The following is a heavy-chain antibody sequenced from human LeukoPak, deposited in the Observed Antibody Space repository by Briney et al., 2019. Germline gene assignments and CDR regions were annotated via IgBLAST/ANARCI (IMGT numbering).Heavy chain of an antibody. V-gene: IGHV1-24*01. J-gene: IGHJ4*02. CDR1: GYTLTELS. CDR3: ATELGGYSYGLPVDY. Sequence: ASVKVSCKVSGYTLTELSMHWVRQAPGKGLEWMGGFDPEDGETIYAQKFQGRVTMTEDTSTNTAYMELSSLRSEDTAVYYCATELGGYSYGLPVDYWGQGTLVTVSS. D-gene: IGHD5-18*01. CDR2: FDPEDGET.